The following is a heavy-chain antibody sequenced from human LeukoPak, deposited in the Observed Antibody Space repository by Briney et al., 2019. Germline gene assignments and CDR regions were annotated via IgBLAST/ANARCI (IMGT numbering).Heavy chain of an antibody. V-gene: IGHV3-21*06. Sequence: KVGGSLRLSCAASGFTFSGYAMNWVRQAPGKGLEWVSSINGGGNTFYADSVKGRFAISRDNAKNSLYLQMNGLRAEDTAVYYCARDPAEADCWGQGTLVTVSS. CDR2: INGGGNT. CDR3: ARDPAEADC. CDR1: GFTFSGYA. J-gene: IGHJ4*02.